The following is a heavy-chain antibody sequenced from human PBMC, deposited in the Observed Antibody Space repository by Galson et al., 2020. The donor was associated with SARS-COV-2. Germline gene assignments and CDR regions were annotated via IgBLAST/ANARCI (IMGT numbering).Heavy chain of an antibody. CDR1: GFTFSSYW. J-gene: IGHJ6*02. D-gene: IGHD6-6*01. CDR2: IKQDGSEK. Sequence: TGGSLRLSCAASGFTFSSYWMSWVRQAPGKGLEWVANIKQDGSEKYYVDSVKGRFTISRDNAKNSLYLQMNSLRAEDTAVYYCARDMGTASSSLEVDHYYYYGMDVWGQGTTVTVSS. V-gene: IGHV3-7*03. CDR3: ARDMGTASSSLEVDHYYYYGMDV.